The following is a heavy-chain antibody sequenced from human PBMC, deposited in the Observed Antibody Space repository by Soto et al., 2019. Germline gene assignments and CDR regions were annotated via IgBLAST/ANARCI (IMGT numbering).Heavy chain of an antibody. J-gene: IGHJ6*02. D-gene: IGHD3-10*01. CDR3: ARFRRSTRNGMDV. CDR1: GYTFTSYY. V-gene: IGHV1-46*01. CDR2: INPSGGST. Sequence: ASVKVSCKASGYTFTSYYMHWVRQGPGQGLEWMGVINPSGGSTSFAQKFQGRVTMTRDTSTSTVYMELSSLRSEDTAVYYCARFRRSTRNGMDVWGQGTTVTVSS.